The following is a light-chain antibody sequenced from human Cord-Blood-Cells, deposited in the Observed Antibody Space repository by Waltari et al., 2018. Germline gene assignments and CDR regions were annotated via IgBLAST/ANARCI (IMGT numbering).Light chain of an antibody. CDR1: QSVSSN. V-gene: IGKV3-15*01. CDR3: QQYNNWRYS. J-gene: IGKJ2*03. CDR2: GGS. Sequence: EIVMTQSPATLSVSPGETATLSCRASQSVSSNLAWYQQKPGQAPRLLIYGGSTRATGIPARFSGSGSGTEFTLTISSLQSEDFAVYYCQQYNNWRYSFGQGTKLEIK.